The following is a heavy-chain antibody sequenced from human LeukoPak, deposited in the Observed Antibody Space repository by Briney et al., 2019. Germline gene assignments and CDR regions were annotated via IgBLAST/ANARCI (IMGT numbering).Heavy chain of an antibody. CDR2: ISSSSSYI. V-gene: IGHV3-21*01. Sequence: GSLRLSCAASGFTFSSYSINWVRPASGEGVEWVSSISSSSSYIYYADSVKGRFTISRDNAKNSLYLHMNSLRAEDTAVYYCARSYLVVAGIPHYWGQGTLVTVPS. CDR3: ARSYLVVAGIPHY. CDR1: GFTFSSYS. J-gene: IGHJ4*02. D-gene: IGHD2-15*01.